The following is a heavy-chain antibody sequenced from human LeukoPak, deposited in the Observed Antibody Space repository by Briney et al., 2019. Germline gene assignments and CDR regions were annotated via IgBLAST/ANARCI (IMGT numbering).Heavy chain of an antibody. CDR1: VGSISSYY. V-gene: IGHV4-4*09. Sequence: SETLSLTCTVSVGSISSYYWSWIRQPPGKGLEWIGYIYSSGSTNYNPSLKSRVTISVDTSKNQFSLKLSSVTAADTAVYYCARHLRAGSPLFDYWGQGTLVTVSS. J-gene: IGHJ4*02. CDR3: ARHLRAGSPLFDY. D-gene: IGHD1-26*01. CDR2: IYSSGST.